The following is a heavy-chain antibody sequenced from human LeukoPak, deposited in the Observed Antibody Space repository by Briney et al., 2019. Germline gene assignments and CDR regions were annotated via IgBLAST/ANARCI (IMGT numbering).Heavy chain of an antibody. D-gene: IGHD2-2*01. V-gene: IGHV3-48*01. Sequence: PGGSLRLSCAASGFTFSSYSMNWVRQAPGKGLEWLSYISSSSSTIHYADSVKGRFTISRDKAKNSLYLEMNSLRAEDTAVYFCARDRCSSTSCYSFQQWGQGTLVTVSS. J-gene: IGHJ1*01. CDR3: ARDRCSSTSCYSFQQ. CDR2: ISSSSSTI. CDR1: GFTFSSYS.